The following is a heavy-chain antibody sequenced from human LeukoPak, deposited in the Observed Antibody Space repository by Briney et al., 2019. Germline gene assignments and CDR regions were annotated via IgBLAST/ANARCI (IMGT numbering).Heavy chain of an antibody. Sequence: PSETLSLTCTVSGGSISSYYWSWIRQPPGKGLEWIGYIYYSGSTNYNPSLKSRVTISVDTSKNPFSLKLSSVTAADTAVYYCARERWELRGWYFDLWGRGTLVTVSS. CDR3: ARERWELRGWYFDL. J-gene: IGHJ2*01. D-gene: IGHD1-26*01. CDR1: GGSISSYY. V-gene: IGHV4-59*01. CDR2: IYYSGST.